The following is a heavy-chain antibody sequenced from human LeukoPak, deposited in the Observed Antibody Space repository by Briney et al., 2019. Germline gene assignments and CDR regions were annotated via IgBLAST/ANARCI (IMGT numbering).Heavy chain of an antibody. V-gene: IGHV3-7*03. D-gene: IGHD2-21*02. CDR3: AREGVHCRGDSRLKAY. J-gene: IGHJ4*02. CDR2: IKKDGSER. CDR1: GFTFSTYW. Sequence: SGGSLRLSCAASGFTFSTYWMSWVRQAPGKGLEWVANIKKDGSERYYLDSVKGRFTISRDNAENSLYLQMSSLRAEDTAVYYCAREGVHCRGDSRLKAYWGQGTQVTVSS.